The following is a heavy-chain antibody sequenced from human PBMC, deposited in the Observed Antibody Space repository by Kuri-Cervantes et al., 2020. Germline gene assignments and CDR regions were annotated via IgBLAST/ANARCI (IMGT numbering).Heavy chain of an antibody. CDR2: IWYDGSKK. Sequence: GESLKISCAASGFTFSTYGMHWVRQAPGKGLEWVSVIWYDGSKKNYADSVKGRFTISRDNSKNTLYLQMNSLRVEDTAMYYCVREYCSSSCTFDYWGQGTLVTVSS. V-gene: IGHV3-33*01. CDR1: GFTFSTYG. J-gene: IGHJ4*02. CDR3: VREYCSSSCTFDY. D-gene: IGHD2-2*01.